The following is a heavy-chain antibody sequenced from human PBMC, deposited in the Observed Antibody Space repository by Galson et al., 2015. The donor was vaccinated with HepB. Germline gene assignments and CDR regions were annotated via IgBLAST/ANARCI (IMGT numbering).Heavy chain of an antibody. D-gene: IGHD5-12*01. Sequence: SETLSLTCSVSNGSINNYYWSWIRQSPGNRPEWIGYIRSTVDTTYNPSLGYRVGMSVDASINQVSLWLTSVTAADTAIYYCARHPGRGSVGYAFDLWGQGTLVTVSS. CDR1: NGSINNYY. J-gene: IGHJ4*02. CDR3: ARHPGRGSVGYAFDL. CDR2: IRSTVDT. V-gene: IGHV4-59*08.